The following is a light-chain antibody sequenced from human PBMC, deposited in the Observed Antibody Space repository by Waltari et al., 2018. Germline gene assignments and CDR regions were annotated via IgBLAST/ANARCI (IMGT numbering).Light chain of an antibody. CDR1: NSNFGGND. CDR3: AAWDDSLSGHVV. J-gene: IGLJ2*01. V-gene: IGLV1-47*01. Sequence: QSVLTQPPSASGTPGQRVTILCSGSNSNFGGNDVFWYQQVPDTAPKLLIYRNPQRSSGVPDRFSASKSGTSASLAISGLRSEDEAVYFCAAWDDSLSGHVVFGGGTKVTVL. CDR2: RNP.